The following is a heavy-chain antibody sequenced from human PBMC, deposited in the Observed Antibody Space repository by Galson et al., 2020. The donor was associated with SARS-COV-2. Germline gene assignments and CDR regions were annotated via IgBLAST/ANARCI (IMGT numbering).Heavy chain of an antibody. CDR3: ARDLGLGSGSSY. CDR2: IWYDGSNK. CDR1: GFTFSSYG. Sequence: QLGESLKISCAASGFTFSSYGMHWVRQAPGKGLEWVVVIWYDGSNKYYADSVKGRFTISRDNSKNTLYLQMNSLRAEDTAVYYCARDLGLGSGSSYWGQGTLVTVSS. V-gene: IGHV3-33*01. J-gene: IGHJ4*02. D-gene: IGHD3-10*01.